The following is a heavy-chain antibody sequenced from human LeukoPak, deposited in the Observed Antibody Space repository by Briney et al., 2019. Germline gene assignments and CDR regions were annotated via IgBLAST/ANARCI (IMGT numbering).Heavy chain of an antibody. V-gene: IGHV3-7*01. Sequence: GGSLRLSCAASGFTFSSYWMSWVRQAPGRGLEWVANIKGDGSVKSYVDSVKGRFTISRDNAKNSLYLQMNSLRAEDTAVYYCATSRDVSLWFGELYWGQGTLVTVSS. CDR1: GFTFSSYW. CDR3: ATSRDVSLWFGELY. D-gene: IGHD3-10*01. CDR2: IKGDGSVK. J-gene: IGHJ4*02.